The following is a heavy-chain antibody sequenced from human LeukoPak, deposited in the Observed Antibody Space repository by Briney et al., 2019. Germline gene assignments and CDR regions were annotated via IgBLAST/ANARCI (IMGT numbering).Heavy chain of an antibody. J-gene: IGHJ6*03. V-gene: IGHV3-30*03. CDR3: ARQTIFGITRPYYYYMDV. CDR2: ISYDGSNK. Sequence: GGSLRLSCAAPGFTVSSNYMTWVRQAPGKGLEWVAVISYDGSNKYYADSVKGRFTISRDNSKNTLYLQMNSLRAEDTAVYYCARQTIFGITRPYYYYMDVWGKGTTVTVSS. D-gene: IGHD3-3*01. CDR1: GFTVSSNY.